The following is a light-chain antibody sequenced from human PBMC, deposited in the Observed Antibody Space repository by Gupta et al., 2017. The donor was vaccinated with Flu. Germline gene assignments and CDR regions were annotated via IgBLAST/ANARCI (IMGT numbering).Light chain of an antibody. Sequence: QSVLTQPPSVSAAPGQKVTISSSGSSSNIGDKYLSWYKKLPGTAPNLLIYEDNKRPSGIPDRFSGSKSGTSATLGITGLQTGDEADYYCGTWDSSLGAAVFGGGTKLTVL. CDR2: EDN. V-gene: IGLV1-51*02. J-gene: IGLJ3*02. CDR3: GTWDSSLGAAV. CDR1: SSNIGDKY.